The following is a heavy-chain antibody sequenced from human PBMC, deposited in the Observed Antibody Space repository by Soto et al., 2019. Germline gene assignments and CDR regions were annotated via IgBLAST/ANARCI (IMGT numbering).Heavy chain of an antibody. CDR1: GVSFSDYS. CDR2: ITGNSEYK. J-gene: IGHJ4*02. Sequence: GGSLRLSSVDSGVSFSDYSMNWIRQAPGKGLEWVSLITGNSEYKYYAGSVKGRFTVSRDNAKNSLYLQMNSLTVEDTAVYYCARSGELLQTFDSWGQGTLVTVSS. CDR3: ARSGELLQTFDS. D-gene: IGHD1-26*01. V-gene: IGHV3-21*06.